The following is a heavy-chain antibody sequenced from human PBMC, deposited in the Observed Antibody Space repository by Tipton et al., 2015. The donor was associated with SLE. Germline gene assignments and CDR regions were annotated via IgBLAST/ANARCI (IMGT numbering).Heavy chain of an antibody. CDR3: VRGPKDV. J-gene: IGHJ6*02. CDR1: GGSITSSSYF. V-gene: IGHV4-39*07. Sequence: TLSLTCTVSGGSITSSSYFWGWIRQSPGKGLEWIGNINTGGGTYRNPSLMSRVTISVDTSKTQFSLIVTSVTAADTAVYYCVRGPKDVWGQGTTVTVSS. CDR2: INTGGGT.